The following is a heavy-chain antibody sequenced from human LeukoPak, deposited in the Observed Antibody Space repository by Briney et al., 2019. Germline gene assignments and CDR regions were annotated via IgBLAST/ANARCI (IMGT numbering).Heavy chain of an antibody. J-gene: IGHJ5*02. CDR1: GYTLSDFS. Sequence: ASVKVSCQVSGYTLSDFSMHWVRQAPGKGLEWMGGYAPEDAETHYAQKFQGRVTMTRDTSISTAYMELTRLRSDDTAVYYCARDHQLPLLGWFDPWGQGTLVTVSS. CDR2: YAPEDAET. CDR3: ARDHQLPLLGWFDP. D-gene: IGHD2-2*01. V-gene: IGHV1-24*01.